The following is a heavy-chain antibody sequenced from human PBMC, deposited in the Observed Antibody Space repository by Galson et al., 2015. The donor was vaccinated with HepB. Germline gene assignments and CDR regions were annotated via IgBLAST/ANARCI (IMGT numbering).Heavy chain of an antibody. Sequence: CAISGDSVSSNSAAWNWIRQSPSRGLEWLGRTYYRSKWYNDYAVSVKSRITINPDTSKNQFSLQLNSVTPEDTAVYYCARARPMVRGARPFDYWGQGTLVTVSS. CDR1: GDSVSSNSAA. CDR2: TYYRSKWYN. CDR3: ARARPMVRGARPFDY. J-gene: IGHJ4*02. D-gene: IGHD3-10*01. V-gene: IGHV6-1*01.